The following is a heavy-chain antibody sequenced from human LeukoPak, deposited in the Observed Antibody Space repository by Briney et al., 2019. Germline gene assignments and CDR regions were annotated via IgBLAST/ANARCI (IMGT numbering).Heavy chain of an antibody. D-gene: IGHD2-2*01. J-gene: IGHJ5*02. CDR2: ISSSSSTI. Sequence: GGSLRLSCAASGFTFSSYSMNWVRQAPGKGLEWVSYISSSSSTIYYADSVKGRFTISRDNAKNSLYLQMNSLRAEDTAVYYCARDTPCSSTSCYPSWFDPWGQGTLVTVSS. CDR1: GFTFSSYS. V-gene: IGHV3-48*04. CDR3: ARDTPCSSTSCYPSWFDP.